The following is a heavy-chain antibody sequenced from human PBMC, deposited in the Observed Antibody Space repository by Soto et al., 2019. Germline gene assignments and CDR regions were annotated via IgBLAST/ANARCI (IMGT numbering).Heavy chain of an antibody. J-gene: IGHJ5*02. CDR2: IIPLFGTT. Sequence: QVQLVQSGSEVKMPGSSVKVSCKTSGGTCSRHAINWVRQAPGQGLEWMGGIIPLFGTTNYAQKFKGRVTISADESTSTAYMELSSLTSEDAAVYYCARSAIHGSSWSFWFDPWGQGTLVIVSS. CDR1: GGTCSRHA. D-gene: IGHD6-13*01. V-gene: IGHV1-69*01. CDR3: ARSAIHGSSWSFWFDP.